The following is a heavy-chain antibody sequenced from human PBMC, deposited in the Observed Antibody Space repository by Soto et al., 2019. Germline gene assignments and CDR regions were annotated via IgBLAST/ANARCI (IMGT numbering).Heavy chain of an antibody. J-gene: IGHJ6*02. CDR2: IWYDGSNK. D-gene: IGHD3-10*01. CDR1: GFTFRSYG. V-gene: IGHV3-33*01. CDR3: ARDRGYYGSGSTHPYGMDV. Sequence: QVQLVESGGGVVQPGRSLRLSCAASGFTFRSYGMHWVRQAPGKGLEWVAVIWYDGSNKYYADSVKGRFTISRDNSKNTLYLQMNSLRAEDTAVYYCARDRGYYGSGSTHPYGMDVWGQGTTVTVSS.